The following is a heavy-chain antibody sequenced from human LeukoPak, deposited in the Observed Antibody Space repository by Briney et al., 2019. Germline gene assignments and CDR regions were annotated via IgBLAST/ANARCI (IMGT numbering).Heavy chain of an antibody. CDR1: GFTFSSYS. CDR3: ARVGGSYDFDY. D-gene: IGHD1-26*01. CDR2: ISSSSSTI. Sequence: GGSLRLSCAASGFTFSSYSMNWVRQAPGKGLEWVSYISSSSSTIYYADSVKGRFTISRDNAKNSLYLQMNSLRAEDTAVYYCARVGGSYDFDYWGQGTLVTASS. V-gene: IGHV3-48*04. J-gene: IGHJ4*02.